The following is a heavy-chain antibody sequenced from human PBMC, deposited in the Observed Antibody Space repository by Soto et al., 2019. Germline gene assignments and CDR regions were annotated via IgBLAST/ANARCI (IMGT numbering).Heavy chain of an antibody. CDR1: GGSISSGGYF. D-gene: IGHD5-12*01. V-gene: IGHV4-30-2*01. CDR3: AAGGGLPRYY. CDR2: IYHSGST. J-gene: IGHJ4*02. Sequence: ASETLSLTCAVSGGSISSGGYFWSWIRQPPGKGLEWIGYIYHSGSTYYNPSFKSRVTISIDRSKNQFSLKLSSVTAADTAVYYCAAGGGLPRYYWGQGTLVTVSS.